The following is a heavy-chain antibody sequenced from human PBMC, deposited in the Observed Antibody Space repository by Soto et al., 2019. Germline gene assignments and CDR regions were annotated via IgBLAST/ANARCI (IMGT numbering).Heavy chain of an antibody. D-gene: IGHD2-21*01. CDR3: ASDTLFNSVRRRTDAFDI. J-gene: IGHJ3*02. CDR1: GYTFTSYY. V-gene: IGHV1-46*03. CDR2: INPSGGST. Sequence: GASVKVSCKASGYTFTSYYMHWVRQAPGQGLEWMGIINPSGGSTSYAQKFQGRVTMTRDTSTSTVYMELSSLRSEDTAVYYCASDTLFNSVRRRTDAFDIWGQGTMVTVSS.